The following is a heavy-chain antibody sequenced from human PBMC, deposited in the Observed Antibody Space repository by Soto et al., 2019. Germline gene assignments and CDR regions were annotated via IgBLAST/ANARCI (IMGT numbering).Heavy chain of an antibody. CDR1: GYRFPSSW. CDR3: ARGPGDYYYGMDV. Sequence: PXESLKISCKGSGYRFPSSWLGWVRQKPGKGLEWMGIIYPDDSDTRYSPSFQGQVTISADKSISTAYLQWSSLKASDTAMYYCARGPGDYYYGMDVWGQGTTVTVSS. D-gene: IGHD3-10*01. CDR2: IYPDDSDT. J-gene: IGHJ6*02. V-gene: IGHV5-51*01.